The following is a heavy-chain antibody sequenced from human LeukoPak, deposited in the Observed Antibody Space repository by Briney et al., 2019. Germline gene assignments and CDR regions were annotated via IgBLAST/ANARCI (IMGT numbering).Heavy chain of an antibody. CDR2: ISSGGSTI. J-gene: IGHJ4*02. D-gene: IGHD6-19*01. CDR1: GFTLSDHF. V-gene: IGHV3-11*04. Sequence: PVGSLRLSCAASGFTLSDHFMTWIRQAPGKGLGWVSYISSGGSTIYYATPVKGRFTISRDNAENSLYLQMNSLRAEDTAVYYCAKGSYASGWYQTFDYWGQGILVTVSS. CDR3: AKGSYASGWYQTFDY.